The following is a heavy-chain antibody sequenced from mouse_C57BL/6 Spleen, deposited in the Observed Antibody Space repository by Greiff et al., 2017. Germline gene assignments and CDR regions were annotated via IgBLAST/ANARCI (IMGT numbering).Heavy chain of an antibody. CDR2: IYPRSGNT. Sequence: VKLVESGAELARPGASVKLSCKASGYTFTSYGISWVKQRTGQGLEWIGEIYPRSGNTYYNEKFKGKATLTADKSSSTAYMELRRLTSEDSAVYFCARSEYYGSSYYWYFDVWGTGTTVTVSS. J-gene: IGHJ1*03. CDR1: GYTFTSYG. D-gene: IGHD1-1*01. CDR3: ARSEYYGSSYYWYFDV. V-gene: IGHV1-81*01.